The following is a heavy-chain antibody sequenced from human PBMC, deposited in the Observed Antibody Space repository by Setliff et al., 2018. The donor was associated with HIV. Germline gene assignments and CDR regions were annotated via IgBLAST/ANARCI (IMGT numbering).Heavy chain of an antibody. CDR1: GFTFSNFA. V-gene: IGHV3-23*03. J-gene: IGHJ6*03. CDR2: IFSGDSTT. CDR3: ARELQLHTPPYCYPMDV. Sequence: QSGGSLRLSCAASGFTFSNFAMSWVRQAPGKGLEWVSVIFSGDSTTHYADSVMGRFTISRDNSENMLYLQINSLRAEDTAVYYCARELQLHTPPYCYPMDVWGNGTTVTVSS. D-gene: IGHD2-2*01.